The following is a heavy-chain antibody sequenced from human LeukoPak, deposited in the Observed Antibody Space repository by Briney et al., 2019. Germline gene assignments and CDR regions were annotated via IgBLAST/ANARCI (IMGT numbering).Heavy chain of an antibody. CDR3: ARAEGAHYYYYGMDV. CDR1: GYTFTSYA. Sequence: GASVKVSCKASGYTFTSYAMHWVRQAPGQRLEWMGWINAGNGNTKYSQKFQGRVTITRDTSASTAYMELSSLRSEDTAVYYCARAEGAHYYYYGMDVWGQGTTVTVSS. J-gene: IGHJ6*02. CDR2: INAGNGNT. D-gene: IGHD1-26*01. V-gene: IGHV1-3*01.